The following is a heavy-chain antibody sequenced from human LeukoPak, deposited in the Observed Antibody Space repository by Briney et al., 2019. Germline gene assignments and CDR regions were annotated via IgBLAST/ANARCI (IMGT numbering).Heavy chain of an antibody. D-gene: IGHD6-13*01. Sequence: GGSLRLPCAASGFTFSDYYMSWIRQAPGKGLEWVSYISSSGSTIYYADSVKGRFTISRDNAKNSLYLQMNSLRAEDTAVYYCARDEQLVENWFDPWGQGTLVTVSS. CDR2: ISSSGSTI. J-gene: IGHJ5*02. CDR3: ARDEQLVENWFDP. V-gene: IGHV3-11*01. CDR1: GFTFSDYY.